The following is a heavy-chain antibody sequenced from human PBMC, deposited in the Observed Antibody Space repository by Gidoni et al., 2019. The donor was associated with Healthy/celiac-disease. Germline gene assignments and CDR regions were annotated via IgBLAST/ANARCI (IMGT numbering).Heavy chain of an antibody. V-gene: IGHV3-30*03. D-gene: IGHD6-6*01. J-gene: IGHJ6*02. CDR3: ARDHEAVVPDPASSSSRGYYYYGMDV. CDR2: LSYDGSNK. CDR1: GFTFSSYG. Sequence: QVQLVESGGGVVQPGRSLRLSCAATGFTFSSYGMHWVRQARGKGLEGVAVLSYDGSNKSYADSVKCRFNISRDNSKNTLYLQMNSLRAEDTAVYYWARDHEAVVPDPASSSSRGYYYYGMDVWGQGTTVTVSS.